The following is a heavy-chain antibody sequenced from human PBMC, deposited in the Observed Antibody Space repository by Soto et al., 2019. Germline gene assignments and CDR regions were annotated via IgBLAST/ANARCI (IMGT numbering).Heavy chain of an antibody. CDR2: ISDDGSNE. V-gene: IGHV3-30*18. Sequence: QVQLVESGGGVVQPGRSLRLSCAGSGFTFSNYGLHWVRQAPGKGPEWAAAISDDGSNEYYADSVKGRFTISRDKYKNRLYLQMDSLSPEDTAVYYCAKDGAPRYCTRSSCHPAGAYWGQGTLVTVSS. J-gene: IGHJ4*02. CDR3: AKDGAPRYCTRSSCHPAGAY. CDR1: GFTFSNYG. D-gene: IGHD2-15*01.